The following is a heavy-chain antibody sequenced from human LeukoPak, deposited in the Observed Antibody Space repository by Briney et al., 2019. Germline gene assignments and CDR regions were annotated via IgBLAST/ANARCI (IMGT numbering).Heavy chain of an antibody. CDR1: GFTVSSNY. V-gene: IGHV3-53*01. D-gene: IGHD4-17*01. Sequence: GGSLRLSCAVSGFTVSSNYMSWVRQAPGKGLEWVSVIYSGGNTYYADSVKGRFTISRDNSKNTLYLQMNSLRAEDTAVYYCARDWGDYGYWDRGTLVTVSS. CDR2: IYSGGNT. CDR3: ARDWGDYGY. J-gene: IGHJ2*01.